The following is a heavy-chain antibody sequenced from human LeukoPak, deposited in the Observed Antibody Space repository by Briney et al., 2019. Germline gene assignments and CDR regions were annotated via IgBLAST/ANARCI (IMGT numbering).Heavy chain of an antibody. CDR1: GGTFSSYA. D-gene: IGHD2-21*01. V-gene: IGHV1-69*13. J-gene: IGHJ4*02. CDR2: IIPIFGTA. CDR3: ARGDYCGGDCYSDFDY. Sequence: ASVKVSCKASGGTFSSYAISWVRQAPGQGLEWMGGIIPIFGTANYAQKFQGRVTITADESTSTAYMELSSLRSEDTAVYYCARGDYCGGDCYSDFDYWGQGTLVTVSS.